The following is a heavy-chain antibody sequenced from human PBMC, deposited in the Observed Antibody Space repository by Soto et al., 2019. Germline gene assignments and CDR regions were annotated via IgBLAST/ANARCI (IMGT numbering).Heavy chain of an antibody. CDR2: ISGSGGST. Sequence: ARQARGKGLDWVSAISGSGGSTYSADSVKGRFTISRDNSKNTLYLQMSSLRAEFFFFYYGAHRDLPSMPTPRSSDL. J-gene: IGHJ2*01. CDR3: AHRDLPSMPTPRSSDL. V-gene: IGHV3-23*01. D-gene: IGHD2-2*01.